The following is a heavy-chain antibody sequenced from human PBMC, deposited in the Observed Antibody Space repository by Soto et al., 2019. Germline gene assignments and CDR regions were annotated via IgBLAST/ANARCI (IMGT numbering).Heavy chain of an antibody. D-gene: IGHD3-3*01. CDR3: ARSKYYDFWSGEANAFDI. CDR1: GGSISSYY. J-gene: IGHJ3*02. CDR2: IYYSGST. V-gene: IGHV4-59*01. Sequence: QVQLQESGPGLVKPSETLSLTCTVSGGSISSYYWSWIRQPPGKGLEWIGYIYYSGSTNYNPSLKSRVTISVDTSKHQFSLKLSSVTAADTAVYYCARSKYYDFWSGEANAFDIWGQGTMVTVSS.